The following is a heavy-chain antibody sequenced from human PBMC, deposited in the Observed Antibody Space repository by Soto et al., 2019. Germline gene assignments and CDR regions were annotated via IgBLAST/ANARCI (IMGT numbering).Heavy chain of an antibody. CDR3: ARRGYSSSWYWFDP. CDR2: MNPNSGNT. Sequence: XSVKVSCNASGYPFTSYDINWVRQATGQGLEWMGWMNPNSGNTGYAQKFQGRVTMTRNTSISTAYMELSSLRSEDTAVYYCARRGYSSSWYWFDPWGQGTLVTVSS. D-gene: IGHD6-13*01. J-gene: IGHJ5*02. V-gene: IGHV1-8*01. CDR1: GYPFTSYD.